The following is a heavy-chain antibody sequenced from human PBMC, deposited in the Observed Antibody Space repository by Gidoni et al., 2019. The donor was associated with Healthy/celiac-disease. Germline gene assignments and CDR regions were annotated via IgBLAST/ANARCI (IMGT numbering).Heavy chain of an antibody. J-gene: IGHJ4*02. Sequence: QVQLVESAGGFFHPGCSLGLPCAARGFTFHSYCLQWVRQAPGKGLEWVAVIWYDGSNKYYADSVKGRFTISRENSKNTLYLQMNSLRAEGTAVYYCARGQAPMTTVTPPLFLLVDYWGQGTLVTVSS. CDR1: GFTFHSYC. CDR3: ARGQAPMTTVTPPLFLLVDY. V-gene: IGHV3-33*01. D-gene: IGHD4-17*01. CDR2: IWYDGSNK.